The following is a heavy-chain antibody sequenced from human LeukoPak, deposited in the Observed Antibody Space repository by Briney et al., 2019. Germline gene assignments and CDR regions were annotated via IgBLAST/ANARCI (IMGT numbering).Heavy chain of an antibody. CDR3: ARRGGGYYDSSGYADY. J-gene: IGHJ4*02. CDR1: GVSISSYY. Sequence: SETLSLTCTVSGVSISSYYWSWIRQPPGKGLEWLGYIYYSGSTYYNPSLKSRVTISVDTSKNQFSLKLSSVTAADTAVYYCARRGGGYYDSSGYADYWGQGTLVTVSS. V-gene: IGHV4-59*06. CDR2: IYYSGST. D-gene: IGHD3-22*01.